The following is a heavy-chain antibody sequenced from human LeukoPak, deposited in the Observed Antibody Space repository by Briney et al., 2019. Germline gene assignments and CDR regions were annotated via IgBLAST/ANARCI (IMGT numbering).Heavy chain of an antibody. D-gene: IGHD6-19*01. J-gene: IGHJ4*02. V-gene: IGHV3-48*03. Sequence: GGSLRLSCAASGFTFSSYEMNWVRQAPGKGLEWVSYISSSGSTIYYADSVKGRFTNSRDNAKNSLYLQMNSLRAEDTAVYYCARDSSGWSDYWGQGTLVTVSS. CDR2: ISSSGSTI. CDR1: GFTFSSYE. CDR3: ARDSSGWSDY.